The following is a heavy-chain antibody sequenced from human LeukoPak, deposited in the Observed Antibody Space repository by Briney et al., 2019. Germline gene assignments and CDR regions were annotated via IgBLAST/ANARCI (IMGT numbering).Heavy chain of an antibody. CDR1: GGSISSYY. Sequence: SETLSLTCTVSGGSISSYYWSWIRQPPGKGLEWIGYIYYSGSTNYNPSLKSRVTISVDTSKNQFSLELSSVTAADTAVYYCARGGVLWFGELQNWFDPWGQGTLVTVSS. D-gene: IGHD3-10*01. V-gene: IGHV4-59*01. CDR2: IYYSGST. CDR3: ARGGVLWFGELQNWFDP. J-gene: IGHJ5*02.